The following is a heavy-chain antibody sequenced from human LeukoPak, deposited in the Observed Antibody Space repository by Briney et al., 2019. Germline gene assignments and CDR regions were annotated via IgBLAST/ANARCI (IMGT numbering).Heavy chain of an antibody. J-gene: IGHJ6*03. V-gene: IGHV4-34*01. Sequence: SETLSLTCAVYGGSFSGYHWSWIRQPPGKGLEWIGEINHSGSTNYNPSLKSRVTISVDTSKNQFSLKLSSVTAADTAVYYCASITGQHYYYMDVWGKGTTVTVSS. CDR3: ASITGQHYYYMDV. D-gene: IGHD1-14*01. CDR2: INHSGST. CDR1: GGSFSGYH.